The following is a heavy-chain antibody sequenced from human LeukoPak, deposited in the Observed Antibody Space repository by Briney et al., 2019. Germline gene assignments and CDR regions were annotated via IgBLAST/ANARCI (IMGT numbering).Heavy chain of an antibody. D-gene: IGHD1-14*01. CDR2: TYYSGNA. Sequence: PSETLSLTCTVSGASISSGAYYWYWMRQPPGKGLECIGYTYYSGNANYNPSLKSRVTISVDTSKNQFSLKLTSVTAADTAVYYCAKGGPEASAGLSWFDPWGQGTLVTVSS. V-gene: IGHV4-61*08. CDR1: GASISSGAYY. CDR3: AKGGPEASAGLSWFDP. J-gene: IGHJ5*02.